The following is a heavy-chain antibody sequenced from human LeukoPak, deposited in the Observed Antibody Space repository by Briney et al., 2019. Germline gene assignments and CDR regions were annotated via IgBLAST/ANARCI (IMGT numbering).Heavy chain of an antibody. CDR3: ARYIVSYPHDAFDI. Sequence: TSETLSLTCTVSGGSISSYYWSWIRQPPGKGLEWIGYIYYSGSTNYNPSLKSRVTISVDTSKNQFSLKLSSVTAADTAFYYCARYIVSYPHDAFDIWGQGTMVTVSS. CDR2: IYYSGST. CDR1: GGSISSYY. D-gene: IGHD1-26*01. J-gene: IGHJ3*02. V-gene: IGHV4-59*01.